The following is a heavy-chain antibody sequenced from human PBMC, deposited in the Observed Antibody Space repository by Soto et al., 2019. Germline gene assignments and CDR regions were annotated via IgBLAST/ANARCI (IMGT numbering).Heavy chain of an antibody. CDR1: GFTFSGSA. CDR3: TRNISGYDILTGRRAKDYYYGMDV. Sequence: EVQLVESGGGLVQPGGSLKLSCAASGFTFSGSAMHWVRQASGKGLEWVGRIRSKANSYATAYAASVNGRFTISRDDSKNTAYLQMNSLKTEDTAVYYCTRNISGYDILTGRRAKDYYYGMDVWGQGTTVTVSS. D-gene: IGHD3-9*01. J-gene: IGHJ6*02. CDR2: IRSKANSYAT. V-gene: IGHV3-73*01.